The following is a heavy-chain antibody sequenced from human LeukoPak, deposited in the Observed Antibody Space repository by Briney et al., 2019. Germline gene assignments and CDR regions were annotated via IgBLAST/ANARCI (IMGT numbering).Heavy chain of an antibody. V-gene: IGHV4-4*07. CDR3: TRGVDYYDSSGYYYDY. CDR1: RFTFGSYA. CDR2: IYTSGST. Sequence: GSLRLSCAASRFTFGSYAMTWVRQAPGQGLEWIGRIYTSGSTNYNPSLKSRVTISVDTSKNQFSLKLSSVTAADTAVYYCTRGVDYYDSSGYYYDYWGQGTLVTVSS. J-gene: IGHJ4*02. D-gene: IGHD3-22*01.